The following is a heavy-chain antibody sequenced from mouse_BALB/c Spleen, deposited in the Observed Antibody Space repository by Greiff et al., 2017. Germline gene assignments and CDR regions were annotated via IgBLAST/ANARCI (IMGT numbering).Heavy chain of an antibody. J-gene: IGHJ4*01. CDR1: GYSITSDYA. CDR2: ISYSGST. Sequence: EVKLMESGPGLVKPSQSLSLTCTVTGYSITSDYAWNWIRQFPGNKLEWMGYISYSGSTSYNPSLKSRISITRDTSKNQFFLQLNSVTTEDTATYYCARDGNYFFPYWGQGTSVTVSS. V-gene: IGHV3-2*02. D-gene: IGHD2-1*01. CDR3: ARDGNYFFPY.